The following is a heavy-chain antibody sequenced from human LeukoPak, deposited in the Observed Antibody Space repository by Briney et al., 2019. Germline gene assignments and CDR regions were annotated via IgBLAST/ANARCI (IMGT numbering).Heavy chain of an antibody. Sequence: GGSLRLSCAASGFTFSTYSMNWVREAPGRGLEWVSYISSSSKYIYYADSVKGRFTISRDDARNSLSLQMNSLRAEDTAVYYCARDLDIVVVPASWFYPWGQGTLVTVSS. V-gene: IGHV3-21*01. J-gene: IGHJ5*02. CDR2: ISSSSKYI. D-gene: IGHD2-2*03. CDR1: GFTFSTYS. CDR3: ARDLDIVVVPASWFYP.